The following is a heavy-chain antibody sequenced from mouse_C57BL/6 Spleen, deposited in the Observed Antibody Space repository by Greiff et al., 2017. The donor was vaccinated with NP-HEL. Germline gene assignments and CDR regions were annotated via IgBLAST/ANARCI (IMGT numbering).Heavy chain of an antibody. CDR2: IYPGSGST. CDR1: GYTFTSYW. J-gene: IGHJ4*01. V-gene: IGHV1-55*01. D-gene: IGHD2-3*01. CDR3: ARPYDVYYYAMDY. Sequence: QVQLQQPGAELVKPGASVKMSCKASGYTFTSYWITWVKQRPGQGLEWIGDIYPGSGSTNYNEKFKSKATLTVDTSSSTAYMQLSSLTSEDSAVYYCARPYDVYYYAMDYWGQGTSVTVSS.